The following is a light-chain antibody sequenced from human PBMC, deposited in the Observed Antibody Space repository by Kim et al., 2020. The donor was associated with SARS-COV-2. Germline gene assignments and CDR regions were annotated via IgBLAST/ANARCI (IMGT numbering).Light chain of an antibody. J-gene: IGKJ1*01. Sequence: VSPGERATLACRASQTINNKLVWYQQKPGQAPRLLIYDATTRATGIPARFIGSGSETDFTLTISSLQSEDFAVYYCQQSNNWPPLTFGQGTKVDIK. CDR2: DAT. CDR1: QTINNK. CDR3: QQSNNWPPLT. V-gene: IGKV3-15*01.